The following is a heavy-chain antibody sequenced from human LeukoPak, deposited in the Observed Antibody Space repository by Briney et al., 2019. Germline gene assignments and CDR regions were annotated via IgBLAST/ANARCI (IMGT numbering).Heavy chain of an antibody. D-gene: IGHD6-13*01. Sequence: AASVKVSCKASGYTFTSYGISWVRQAPGQGLEWMGWISAYNGDTNYAQKLQGRVTMTTDTSTSTAYMELRSLRSDDTAVYYCARDIDRSSWYYFDYWGQGTLVTVSS. CDR2: ISAYNGDT. J-gene: IGHJ4*02. CDR3: ARDIDRSSWYYFDY. CDR1: GYTFTSYG. V-gene: IGHV1-18*01.